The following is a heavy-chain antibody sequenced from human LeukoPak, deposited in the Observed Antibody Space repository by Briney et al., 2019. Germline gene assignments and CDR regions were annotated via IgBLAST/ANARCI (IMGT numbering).Heavy chain of an antibody. CDR3: AKDRADYYDSSGYLYYFDY. CDR2: ISGSGGST. CDR1: GFTFSSYA. D-gene: IGHD3-22*01. V-gene: IGHV3-23*01. Sequence: PXGSLRLSCAASGFTFSSYAMSWVRQAPGKGLEWVSAISGSGGSTYYADSVKGRFTISRDNSKNTLYLQMNSLRAEDTAVYYCAKDRADYYDSSGYLYYFDYWGQGTLVTVSS. J-gene: IGHJ4*02.